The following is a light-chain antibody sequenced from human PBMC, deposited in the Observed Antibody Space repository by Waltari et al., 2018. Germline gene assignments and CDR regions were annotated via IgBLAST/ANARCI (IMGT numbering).Light chain of an antibody. J-gene: IGKJ1*01. CDR2: WAS. CDR3: QQYYSPPWT. V-gene: IGKV4-1*01. Sequence: DIVMTQSPDSLAVSLGERATINCKSSQSVLYTSNNKNYLAWYQQKPGQPPKLLFYWASTRESGVPDRVSGSGSGTDFTLTISGLQAEDVAVYYCQQYYSPPWTFGQATEVEIK. CDR1: QSVLYTSNNKNY.